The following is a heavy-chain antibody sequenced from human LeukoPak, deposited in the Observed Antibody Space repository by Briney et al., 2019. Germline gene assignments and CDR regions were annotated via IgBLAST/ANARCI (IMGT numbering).Heavy chain of an antibody. J-gene: IGHJ6*02. CDR3: ARSLWANYYYGMDV. V-gene: IGHV3-13*01. CDR1: GFTFSSYD. CDR2: IGTAGDT. D-gene: IGHD7-27*01. Sequence: GGSLRLSCAASGFTFSSYDMHWVRQATGKGLEWVSAIGTAGDTYYPGSVKGRFTISRENAKNSLYLQMNSLRAGDTAVYYCARSLWANYYYGMDVWGQGTTVTVSS.